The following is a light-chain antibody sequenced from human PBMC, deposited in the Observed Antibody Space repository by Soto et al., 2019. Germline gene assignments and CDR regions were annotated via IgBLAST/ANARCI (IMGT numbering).Light chain of an antibody. V-gene: IGKV3D-15*01. Sequence: EIVMTQSPATLSVSPGERATLSCRASQSVSSNLAWYQQKPGQAPRLLIYGASTRATGIPARFSGSGSGTDFTLTISSLEPEDFAVYYCQQYGGSPMTFGQGTRLEI. J-gene: IGKJ5*01. CDR3: QQYGGSPMT. CDR2: GAS. CDR1: QSVSSN.